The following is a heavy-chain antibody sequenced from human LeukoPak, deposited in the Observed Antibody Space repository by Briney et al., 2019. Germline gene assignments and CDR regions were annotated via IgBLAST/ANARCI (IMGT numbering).Heavy chain of an antibody. J-gene: IGHJ4*02. CDR3: ARGHTNSWPFDY. Sequence: GGSLRLSCAASGFTVSSNYMSWVRQAPGRGLEWVSVIYSGGSTYYADSVKGRFTISSDNSKNTMYLQMTSLRADDTAVYYCARGHTNSWPFDYWGQGALVTVSS. D-gene: IGHD6-13*01. CDR1: GFTVSSNY. CDR2: IYSGGST. V-gene: IGHV3-53*01.